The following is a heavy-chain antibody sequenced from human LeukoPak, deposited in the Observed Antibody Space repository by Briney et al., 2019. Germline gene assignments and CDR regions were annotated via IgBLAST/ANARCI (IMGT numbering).Heavy chain of an antibody. CDR1: GGSINYGSYY. D-gene: IGHD5-18*01. Sequence: PSETLSLTCTVSGGSINYGSYYWNWIRQSAEKGLEWIGRVHTTGSTIHNPSLKSRVTVSIDTSQRQFSLRLTSVTAADTAVYYCARPGVGSGRYGAFDVWGQGTMVTVSS. V-gene: IGHV4-61*02. CDR3: ARPGVGSGRYGAFDV. CDR2: VHTTGST. J-gene: IGHJ3*01.